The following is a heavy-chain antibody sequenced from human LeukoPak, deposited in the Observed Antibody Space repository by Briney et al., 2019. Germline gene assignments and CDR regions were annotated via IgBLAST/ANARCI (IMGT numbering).Heavy chain of an antibody. V-gene: IGHV3-21*04. Sequence: PGGSLRLSCAASGFTFSSYSMNWVRQAPGKGLEWVSSISSSSSYIYYADSVKSRFTISRDNAKNSLYLQMNSLRAEDTAVYYCARGTPSGWYGAYWGQGTLVAVSS. D-gene: IGHD6-19*01. CDR1: GFTFSSYS. J-gene: IGHJ4*02. CDR2: ISSSSSYI. CDR3: ARGTPSGWYGAY.